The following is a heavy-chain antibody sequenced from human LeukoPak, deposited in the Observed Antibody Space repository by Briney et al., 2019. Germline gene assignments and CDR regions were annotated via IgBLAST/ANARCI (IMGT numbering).Heavy chain of an antibody. CDR1: GFTFNSYS. V-gene: IGHV3-48*01. J-gene: IGHJ4*02. D-gene: IGHD3-10*01. CDR2: ISSSSSTI. Sequence: PGGSLRLSCAASGFTFNSYSMNWVRQAPGKGLEWVSYISSSSSTIYYADSVKGRFTISRDNAKNSLYLQMNSLRAEDTAVYYCARDAVELSLDYWGQGTLVTVSS. CDR3: ARDAVELSLDY.